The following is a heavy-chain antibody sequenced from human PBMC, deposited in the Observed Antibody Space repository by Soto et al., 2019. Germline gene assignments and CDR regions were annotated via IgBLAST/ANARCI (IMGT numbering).Heavy chain of an antibody. D-gene: IGHD2-15*01. CDR3: ATRYCSGGSCYSRVFLPLYGMDV. CDR1: GGTFSSYA. V-gene: IGHV1-69*13. Sequence: GASVKVSCKASGGTFSSYAISWVRQAPGQGLEWMGGVSPIFGTANYAQKFQGRVTITADESTSTAYMELSSLRSEDTAVYYCATRYCSGGSCYSRVFLPLYGMDVWGQGTTVTVSS. J-gene: IGHJ6*02. CDR2: VSPIFGTA.